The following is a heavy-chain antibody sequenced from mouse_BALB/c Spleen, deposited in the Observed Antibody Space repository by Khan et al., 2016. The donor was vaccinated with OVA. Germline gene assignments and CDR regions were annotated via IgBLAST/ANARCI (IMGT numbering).Heavy chain of an antibody. CDR2: INPSNGYT. CDR3: VRDGAYHRNDGWFAY. CDR1: GYTFTSYT. D-gene: IGHD2-14*01. Sequence: QVQLQQSGVELARPGASVKMSCKASGYTFTSYTIHWIKLRPGQGLEWIGYINPSNGYTNYNQKFRDKATLTADKSSTTAYMQLSSLTSDDSAVYNCVRDGAYHRNDGWFAYWGQGTLVTVSA. J-gene: IGHJ3*01. V-gene: IGHV1-4*01.